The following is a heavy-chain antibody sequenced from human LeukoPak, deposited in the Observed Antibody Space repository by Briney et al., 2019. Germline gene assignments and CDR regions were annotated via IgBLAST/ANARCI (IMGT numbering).Heavy chain of an antibody. J-gene: IGHJ3*02. D-gene: IGHD3-22*01. CDR3: ARGRGRDSSGYPDAFDI. Sequence: ASVKVSCKASGYTFTSYDINWVRQATGQGLEWMGWMNPNSGNTGYAQKFQGKVTMTRNTSISTAYMELSSLRSEDTAVYYCARGRGRDSSGYPDAFDIWGQGTMVTVPS. CDR1: GYTFTSYD. CDR2: MNPNSGNT. V-gene: IGHV1-8*01.